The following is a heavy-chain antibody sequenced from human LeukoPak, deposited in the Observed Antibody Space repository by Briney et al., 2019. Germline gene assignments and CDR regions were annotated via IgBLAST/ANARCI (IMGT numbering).Heavy chain of an antibody. CDR2: INPKSGGT. D-gene: IGHD3-3*01. J-gene: IGHJ5*02. CDR3: ARGNEIFGVITIKTWFDH. V-gene: IGHV1-2*02. CDR1: GYSFTDYY. Sequence: ASVKVSCKTSGYSFTDYYMYWVRQAPGQGLEWMGWINPKSGGTKSAQKFQGRVTMTRDTSINTAYMELSRLRFDDTAVYYCARGNEIFGVITIKTWFDHWGHGTGVTVSS.